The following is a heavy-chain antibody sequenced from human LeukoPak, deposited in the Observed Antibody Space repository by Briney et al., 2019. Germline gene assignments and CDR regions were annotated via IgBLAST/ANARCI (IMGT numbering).Heavy chain of an antibody. D-gene: IGHD1-26*01. CDR1: GYTFTDHD. CDR2: MNPNSGNT. Sequence: ASVKVSCKASGYTFTDHDINWVRQVTGQGLEWMGWMNPNSGNTGFAQKFQGRVILTRDTSINTAYMELTSLRSDDTAVYYCVRGNSGSYYLYWGQGTLVAVSS. J-gene: IGHJ4*02. CDR3: VRGNSGSYYLY. V-gene: IGHV1-8*02.